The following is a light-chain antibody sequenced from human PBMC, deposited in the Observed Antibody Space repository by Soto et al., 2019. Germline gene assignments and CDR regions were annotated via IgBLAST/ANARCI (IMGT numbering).Light chain of an antibody. Sequence: QSALTQPPSVSAAPGQKVTISCSGTSSNVGLHFVSWYQQFPGTAPQLLIYDNNQRPSGIPDRFSGSKSGTSATLGITGLQTGAEADYYCGTWDNSLRAGVFGGGTQLTVL. V-gene: IGLV1-51*01. CDR3: GTWDNSLRAGV. J-gene: IGLJ3*02. CDR1: SSNVGLHF. CDR2: DNN.